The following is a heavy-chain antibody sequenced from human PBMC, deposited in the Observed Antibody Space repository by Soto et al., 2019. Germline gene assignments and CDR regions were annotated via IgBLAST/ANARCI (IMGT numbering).Heavy chain of an antibody. D-gene: IGHD1-26*01. CDR1: GFPFSSFA. Sequence: GGSLRLSCAASGFPFSSFAMSWVRQAPGKGLEWVSTITGSGDLTYYADSVKGRFTISRDNSKNTLYLQMNSLRAEDTAVYSCARDGSGSYYQSFDYWGQGTLVTVSS. CDR2: ITGSGDLT. J-gene: IGHJ4*02. CDR3: ARDGSGSYYQSFDY. V-gene: IGHV3-23*01.